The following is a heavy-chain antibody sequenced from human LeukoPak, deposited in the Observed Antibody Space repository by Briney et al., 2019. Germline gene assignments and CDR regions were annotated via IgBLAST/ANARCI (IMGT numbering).Heavy chain of an antibody. V-gene: IGHV1-18*01. J-gene: IGHJ3*02. CDR3: ARAALDSKFAFDI. Sequence: ASVKVSCKASGYTFTNYGVSWVRQAPGQGLEWMGWISAYNGHTNYAQNLQGRVTMTTDTSTSTAYMELRSLRSDDTAVYYCARAALDSKFAFDIRGQGTMVTVSS. CDR1: GYTFTNYG. CDR2: ISAYNGHT.